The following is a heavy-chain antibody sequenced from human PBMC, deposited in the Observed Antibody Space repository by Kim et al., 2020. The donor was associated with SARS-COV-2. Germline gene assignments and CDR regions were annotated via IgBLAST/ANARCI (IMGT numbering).Heavy chain of an antibody. J-gene: IGHJ3*02. D-gene: IGHD1-1*01. V-gene: IGHV3-73*01. Sequence: SVKGRFTIAQDVSKNTAYLQMNSLKTEDTAVYFCTRVPGTPLAFWDAFDIWGQGTMVTVSS. CDR3: TRVPGTPLAFWDAFDI.